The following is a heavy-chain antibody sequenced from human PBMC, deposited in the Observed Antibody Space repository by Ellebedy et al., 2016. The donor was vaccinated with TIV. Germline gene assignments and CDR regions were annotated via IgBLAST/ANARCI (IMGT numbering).Heavy chain of an antibody. Sequence: PGGSLRLSCAASEFTFSGSAMHWVRQASGKGLEWVGRIRSKANNYATAYAASVKGRFTISRDDSKNTAYLQMNSLKTEDTAVYYCVHIVVVTATGYWGQGTQVTASS. J-gene: IGHJ4*02. CDR2: IRSKANNYAT. CDR1: EFTFSGSA. V-gene: IGHV3-73*01. D-gene: IGHD2-21*02. CDR3: VHIVVVTATGY.